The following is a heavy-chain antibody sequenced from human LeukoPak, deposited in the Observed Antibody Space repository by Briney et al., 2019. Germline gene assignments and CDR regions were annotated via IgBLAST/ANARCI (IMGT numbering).Heavy chain of an antibody. CDR3: ARETVDILTGYYGMDV. CDR2: IYYSGST. CDR1: GGSISSYY. Sequence: SETLSLTCTVSGGSISSYYWSWIRQPPGKGLEWIGYIYYSGSTNYNPSLKSRVTISVDTSKNQFSLKLSSVTAADTAVYYCARETVDILTGYYGMDVWGQETTVTVSS. J-gene: IGHJ6*02. D-gene: IGHD3-9*01. V-gene: IGHV4-59*01.